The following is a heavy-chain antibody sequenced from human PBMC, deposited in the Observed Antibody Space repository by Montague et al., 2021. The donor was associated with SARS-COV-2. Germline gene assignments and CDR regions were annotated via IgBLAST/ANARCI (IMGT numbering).Heavy chain of an antibody. CDR3: ARARGGTIFGVIGAYYDMDI. Sequence: SETLSLTCTVSGGSISNYYWSWIRQSPGRGLEWIAYMYYSGSTKYNPSLKSRATISVDTSKNQFSLTLSSMTAADTAVYYCARARGGTIFGVIGAYYDMDIWGQGTPVTVS. D-gene: IGHD3-3*01. J-gene: IGHJ6*02. CDR2: MYYSGST. V-gene: IGHV4-59*01. CDR1: GGSISNYY.